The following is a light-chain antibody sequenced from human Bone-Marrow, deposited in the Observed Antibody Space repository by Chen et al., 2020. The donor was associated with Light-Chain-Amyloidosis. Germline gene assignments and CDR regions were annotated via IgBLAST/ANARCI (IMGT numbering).Light chain of an antibody. CDR2: EDR. J-gene: IGLJ3*02. CDR3: QVWDRSSDRPV. V-gene: IGLV3-21*02. CDR1: NIGSTS. Sequence: SSVLTQPSSVSVAPGQTATIACGGNNIGSTSVHWYQQTPVQAPLLVVYEDRDRPLGIPGRLSGSNAGNTATLTISRVEAGDEADYYCQVWDRSSDRPVFGGGTKLTVL.